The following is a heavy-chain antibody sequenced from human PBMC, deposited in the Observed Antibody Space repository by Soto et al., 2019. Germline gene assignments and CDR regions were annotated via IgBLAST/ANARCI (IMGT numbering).Heavy chain of an antibody. CDR1: AYSISRGYY. V-gene: IGHV4-38-2*01. Sequence: TLSLTCDVSAYSISRGYYWGWIRQPPGKGLEWIGSWYRSGATHYNPSLNGRATMSVDTSKNQFSLKLSSVTASDTAVYYCARVAYSDSSGNYYCFDYWGQGTLVTVSS. CDR2: WYRSGAT. D-gene: IGHD3-22*01. J-gene: IGHJ4*02. CDR3: ARVAYSDSSGNYYCFDY.